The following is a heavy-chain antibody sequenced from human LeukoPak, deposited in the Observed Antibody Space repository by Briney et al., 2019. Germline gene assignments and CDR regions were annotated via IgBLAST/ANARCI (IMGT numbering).Heavy chain of an antibody. V-gene: IGHV3-23*01. CDR1: GFTFSSYA. CDR2: ISGSGGST. CDR3: ATSQSFAFGI. J-gene: IGHJ3*02. Sequence: PGGSLRLSCAASGFTFSSYAMSWVRQAPGKGLEWVSAISGSGGSTYYADSVKGRFTISRDNAKDSVYLQMNSLRVEDTAVYYCATSQSFAFGIWGQGTMVTVSS.